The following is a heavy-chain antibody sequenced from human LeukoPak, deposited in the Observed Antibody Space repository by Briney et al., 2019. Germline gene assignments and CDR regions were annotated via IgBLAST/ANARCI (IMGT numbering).Heavy chain of an antibody. CDR3: AKFERWLQWNPFDY. Sequence: GGSLRLSCAASGFTFSSYAMSWVRQAPGKGLEWVSAISGSGGSTYYADSVKGRFTISRDNFKNTLYLQMNSLRAEDTAVYYCAKFERWLQWNPFDYWGQGTLVTVSS. CDR1: GFTFSSYA. J-gene: IGHJ4*02. V-gene: IGHV3-23*01. D-gene: IGHD5-24*01. CDR2: ISGSGGST.